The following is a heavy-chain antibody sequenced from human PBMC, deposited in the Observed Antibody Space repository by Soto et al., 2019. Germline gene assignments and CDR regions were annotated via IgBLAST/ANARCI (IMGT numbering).Heavy chain of an antibody. Sequence: EVQLVESGGGLVQPGGSLRLSCVASGFTFSGDWMHWVRQAAGKGLVWVSRINMDGNSTNYADSVKGRFTISRDNAKNTLYLQMNSLRVDDTAVYYCARGPRGLYHHDYWGQGALVTVS. CDR1: GFTFSGDW. J-gene: IGHJ4*02. CDR2: INMDGNST. CDR3: ARGPRGLYHHDY. V-gene: IGHV3-74*01. D-gene: IGHD2-8*02.